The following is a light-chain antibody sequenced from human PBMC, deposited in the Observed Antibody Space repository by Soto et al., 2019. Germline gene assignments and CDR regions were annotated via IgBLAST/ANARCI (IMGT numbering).Light chain of an antibody. CDR2: DAS. CDR1: QYISNY. Sequence: DIQMTQSPSSLSASVGDRVTITCQESQYISNYLNWYQKKPGKAPKVLIYDASNLETGVPSRFNGSGSGTDFTFTINSLQPGDIASYYCQHYQTLPLTFGGGTKVEIK. J-gene: IGKJ4*01. CDR3: QHYQTLPLT. V-gene: IGKV1-33*01.